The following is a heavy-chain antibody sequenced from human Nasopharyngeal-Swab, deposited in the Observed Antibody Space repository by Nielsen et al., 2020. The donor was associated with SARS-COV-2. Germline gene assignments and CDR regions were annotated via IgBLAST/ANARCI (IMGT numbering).Heavy chain of an antibody. Sequence: SETLSLTCTVSGGSISSYYWSWIPQPAGKGREWIERIYTSGSTNSNPSLKSRVTMSVVTSKNQFSLKLNSVTAADTAVYYCASGDYYYYYGMDVWGQGTTVTVSS. J-gene: IGHJ6*02. V-gene: IGHV4-4*07. CDR1: GGSISSYY. CDR3: ASGDYYYYYGMDV. CDR2: IYTSGST.